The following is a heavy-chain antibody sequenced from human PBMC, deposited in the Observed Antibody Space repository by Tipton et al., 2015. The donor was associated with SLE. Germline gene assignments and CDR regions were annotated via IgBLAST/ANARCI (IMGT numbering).Heavy chain of an antibody. V-gene: IGHV3-33*03. Sequence: SLRLSCEASGFTFSRDAMHWVRQAPGKGLEWVAVIWYDGNNEYYGDSVKGRFTVSRDNAQKSLFLQLSSLTTEDTAVYYCARILGQRSGSDWSDAFDIWGQGTMVTVSS. D-gene: IGHD6-19*01. CDR2: IWYDGNNE. CDR1: GFTFSRDA. CDR3: ARILGQRSGSDWSDAFDI. J-gene: IGHJ3*02.